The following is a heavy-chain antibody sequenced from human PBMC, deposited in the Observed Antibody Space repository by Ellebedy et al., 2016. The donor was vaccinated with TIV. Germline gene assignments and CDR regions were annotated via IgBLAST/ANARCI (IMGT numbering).Heavy chain of an antibody. CDR3: ASAPYDTLTGSYHYYGMDV. D-gene: IGHD3-9*01. Sequence: ASVKVSCKASGGSFSNYAISWVRQPPGQGLEWMGGIIPMFGSTYYAPRFQGRVTITADESTRTAYMELSRLRSEDTAVYYCASAPYDTLTGSYHYYGMDVWGQGTTVTVSS. J-gene: IGHJ6*02. V-gene: IGHV1-69*13. CDR1: GGSFSNYA. CDR2: IIPMFGST.